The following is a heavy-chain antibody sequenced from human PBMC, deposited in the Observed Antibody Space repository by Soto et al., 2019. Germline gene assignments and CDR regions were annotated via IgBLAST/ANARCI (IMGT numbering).Heavy chain of an antibody. Sequence: PGESLKISCKGSGYSFTSYWIGWVRQMSGKGLEWMGIIYPGDSDTRYSPSFQGQVTISADKSISTAYLQWSSLKASDTAMYYCARGGGDCSSGSCHFDYWGQGTLVTVSS. J-gene: IGHJ4*02. CDR2: IYPGDSDT. D-gene: IGHD2-15*01. CDR3: ARGGGDCSSGSCHFDY. V-gene: IGHV5-51*01. CDR1: GYSFTSYW.